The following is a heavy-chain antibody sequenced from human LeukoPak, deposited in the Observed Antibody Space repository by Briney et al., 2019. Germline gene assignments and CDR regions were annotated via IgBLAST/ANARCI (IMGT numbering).Heavy chain of an antibody. CDR1: GGSFSGYY. J-gene: IGHJ4*02. CDR3: ARGDVFSRHRRQQFDY. CDR2: INHSGST. D-gene: IGHD3-16*01. V-gene: IGHV4-34*01. Sequence: SETLSLTRAVYGGSFSGYYWSWIRQPPGKGLEWIGEINHSGSTNYNPSLKSRVTISVDTSKNQFSLKLSSVTAADTAVYYCARGDVFSRHRRQQFDYWGQGTLVTVSS.